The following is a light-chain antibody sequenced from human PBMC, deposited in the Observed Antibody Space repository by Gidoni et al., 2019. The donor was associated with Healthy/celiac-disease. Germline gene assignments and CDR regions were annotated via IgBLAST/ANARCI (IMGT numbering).Light chain of an antibody. J-gene: IGKJ2*01. CDR2: AAS. Sequence: QITQPPSSLSASVGDRVTITCRASQSIRSYLNWYQQKPGKAPKLLIYAASSLQSGVPSRFSGSGSGTDFTLTISSLQPEDFATYYCQQSYSTRYTFGQXTKLEIK. V-gene: IGKV1-39*01. CDR3: QQSYSTRYT. CDR1: QSIRSY.